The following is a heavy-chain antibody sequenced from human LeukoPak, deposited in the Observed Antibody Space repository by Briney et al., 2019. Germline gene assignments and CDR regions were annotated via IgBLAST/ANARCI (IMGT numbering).Heavy chain of an antibody. CDR3: ARTTVVTLIDY. CDR2: ISSSSSYI. J-gene: IGHJ4*02. V-gene: IGHV3-21*01. CDR1: GFTFSSNS. Sequence: GGSLRLSCAASGFTFSSNSMSWVRQSPGKGLEWVSSISSSSSYIYYADSVKGRFTVSRDNAKNSLYLLMNSLRAEDTAVYYCARTTVVTLIDYWGQGTLVTVSS. D-gene: IGHD4-23*01.